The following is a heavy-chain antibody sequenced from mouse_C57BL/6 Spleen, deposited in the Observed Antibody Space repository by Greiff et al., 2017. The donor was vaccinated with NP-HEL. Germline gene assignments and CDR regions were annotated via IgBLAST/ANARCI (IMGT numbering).Heavy chain of an antibody. J-gene: IGHJ4*01. CDR2: ISSGGSYT. V-gene: IGHV5-6*01. CDR3: ARHVSDGYYEEAMDY. CDR1: GFTFSSYG. D-gene: IGHD2-3*01. Sequence: EVQGVESGGDLVKPGGSLKLSCAASGFTFSSYGMSWVRQTPDKRLEWVATISSGGSYTYYPDSVKGRFTISRDNAKNTLYLQMSSLKSEDTAMYYCARHVSDGYYEEAMDYWGQGTSVTVSS.